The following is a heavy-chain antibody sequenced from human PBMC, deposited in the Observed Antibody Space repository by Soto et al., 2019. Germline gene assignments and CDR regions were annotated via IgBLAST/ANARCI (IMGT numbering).Heavy chain of an antibody. CDR1: GFTFSSYA. Sequence: GVLRLSCAASGFTFSSYAMSWVRQAPGKGLEWVSAISGSGGSTYYADSVKGRFTISRDNSKNTLYLQMNSLRAEDTAVYYCAKDKWELVAYYFDYWGQGTLVTVSS. D-gene: IGHD1-26*01. V-gene: IGHV3-23*01. J-gene: IGHJ4*02. CDR2: ISGSGGST. CDR3: AKDKWELVAYYFDY.